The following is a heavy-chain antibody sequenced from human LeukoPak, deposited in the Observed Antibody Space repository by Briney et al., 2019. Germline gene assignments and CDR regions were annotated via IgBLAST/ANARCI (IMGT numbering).Heavy chain of an antibody. Sequence: SVKVSCKASGGTFSSYAISWVRQAPGQGLEWMGGIIPIFGTANYAQKFQGRVTITADKSTSTAYMELSSLRSEDTAVYYCTRGGCSSTSCYGDFDYWGQGTLVTVSS. CDR3: TRGGCSSTSCYGDFDY. V-gene: IGHV1-69*06. CDR1: GGTFSSYA. J-gene: IGHJ4*02. CDR2: IIPIFGTA. D-gene: IGHD2-2*01.